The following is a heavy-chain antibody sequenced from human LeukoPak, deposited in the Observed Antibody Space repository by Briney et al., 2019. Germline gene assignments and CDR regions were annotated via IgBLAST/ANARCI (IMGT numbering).Heavy chain of an antibody. V-gene: IGHV4-59*01. D-gene: IGHD5-24*01. J-gene: IGHJ4*02. Sequence: SETLSLTCTVSGGSISSYYWSWIRQPPGKGLEWIGYIYYSGSTNYNPSLKSRVTISVDTSKNQFSLKLSSVTAADTAVYYCARESNGEMATTYFDYRGQGTLVTVSS. CDR3: ARESNGEMATTYFDY. CDR2: IYYSGST. CDR1: GGSISSYY.